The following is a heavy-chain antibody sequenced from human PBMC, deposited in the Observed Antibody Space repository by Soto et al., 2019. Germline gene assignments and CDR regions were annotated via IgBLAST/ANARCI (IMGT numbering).Heavy chain of an antibody. J-gene: IGHJ6*02. CDR1: GFTFRTYA. V-gene: IGHV3-23*01. CDR3: VKTACTTDFCYLAYYHYGLDV. Sequence: PGGSLRLSCAASGFTFRTYALTWVRQAPGKGLEWVSALSGSGGTTHYAASVKGRFTISRDNSKSTLYLQMNSLRAEDTAVYYCVKTACTTDFCYLAYYHYGLDVWGRGTTVTVSS. D-gene: IGHD2-8*01. CDR2: LSGSGGTT.